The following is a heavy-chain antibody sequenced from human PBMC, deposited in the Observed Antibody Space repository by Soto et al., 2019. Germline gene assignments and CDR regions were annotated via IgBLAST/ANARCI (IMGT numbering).Heavy chain of an antibody. CDR2: ISPVFGTI. Sequence: SVKVSCKASGGTFSRDVITWVRQAPGQGLEWMGGISPVFGTINYARDFKGRVAITADKFTSTVYMELSSLRFVDSAVYYCARGGVDDYGYDLKGFDIWGQGTMVTVSS. D-gene: IGHD4-17*01. CDR3: ARGGVDDYGYDLKGFDI. J-gene: IGHJ3*02. CDR1: GGTFSRDV. V-gene: IGHV1-69*06.